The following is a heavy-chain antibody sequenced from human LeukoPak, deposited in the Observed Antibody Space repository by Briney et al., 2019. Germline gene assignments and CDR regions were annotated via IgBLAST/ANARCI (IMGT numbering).Heavy chain of an antibody. CDR1: GFTFDDYA. D-gene: IGHD6-6*01. CDR3: ARGGLAARLRRPLDY. J-gene: IGHJ4*02. CDR2: INHSGST. Sequence: GSLRLSCAASGFTFDDYAMHWVRQAPGKGLEWIGEINHSGSTNYNPSLKSRVTISVDTSKNQFSLKLSSVTAADTAVYYCARGGLAARLRRPLDYWGQGTLVTVSS. V-gene: IGHV4-34*01.